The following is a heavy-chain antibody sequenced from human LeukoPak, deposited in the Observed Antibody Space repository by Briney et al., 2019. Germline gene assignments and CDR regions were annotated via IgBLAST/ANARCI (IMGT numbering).Heavy chain of an antibody. D-gene: IGHD3-22*01. Sequence: GASVKVSCKASGYTFTSYGISWVRQAPGQGLEWMGWISAYNGNTNYAQKFQGRVTMTRDMSTSTVYMELSSLRSEDTAVYYCARDLNYYDSSGYTDYWGQGTLVTVSS. V-gene: IGHV1-18*01. CDR3: ARDLNYYDSSGYTDY. CDR1: GYTFTSYG. J-gene: IGHJ4*02. CDR2: ISAYNGNT.